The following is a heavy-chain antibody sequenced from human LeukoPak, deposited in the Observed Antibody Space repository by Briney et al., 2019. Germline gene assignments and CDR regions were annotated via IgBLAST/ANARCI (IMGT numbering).Heavy chain of an antibody. J-gene: IGHJ6*03. D-gene: IGHD2-2*01. CDR3: ARLVVPAASHPKLYYYYYYMDV. CDR2: INHSGST. V-gene: IGHV4-34*01. Sequence: SETLSLTCAVYGGSFSGYYWSWIRQPPGKGLEWIGEINHSGSTNYNPSLKSRVTISVDTSKNQFSLKLSSVTAADTAVYYCARLVVPAASHPKLYYYYYYMDVWGKGTTVTVSS. CDR1: GGSFSGYY.